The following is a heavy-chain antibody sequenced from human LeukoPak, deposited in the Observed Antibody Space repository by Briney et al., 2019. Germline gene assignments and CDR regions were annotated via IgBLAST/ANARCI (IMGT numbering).Heavy chain of an antibody. CDR1: RGTFSSYA. CDR3: ARGPVDSSGWPPLDY. V-gene: IGHV1-69*13. J-gene: IGHJ4*02. D-gene: IGHD6-19*01. CDR2: IIPIFGTA. Sequence: AASVKVSCKASRGTFSSYAISWVRQAPGQGLEWMGGIIPIFGTANYAQKFQGRVTITADESTSTAYMELSSLRSEDTAVYYCARGPVDSSGWPPLDYWGQGTLVTVSS.